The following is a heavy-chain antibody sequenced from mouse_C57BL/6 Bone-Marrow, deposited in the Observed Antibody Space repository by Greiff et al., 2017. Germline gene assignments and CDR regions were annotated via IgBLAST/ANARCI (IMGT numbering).Heavy chain of an antibody. Sequence: VKLMESGAELARPGASVKLSCKASGYTFTSYGISWVKQRTGQGLEWIGEIYPRSGNTYYNEKSKGKATLTADKSSSTAYMELRSLTSEDSAVYFCARSGTTVVETYWGQGTTLTVSS. V-gene: IGHV1-81*01. D-gene: IGHD1-1*01. CDR2: IYPRSGNT. CDR3: ARSGTTVVETY. J-gene: IGHJ2*01. CDR1: GYTFTSYG.